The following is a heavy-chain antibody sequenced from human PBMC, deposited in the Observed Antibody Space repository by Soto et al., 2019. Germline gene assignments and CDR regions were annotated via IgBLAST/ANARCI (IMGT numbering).Heavy chain of an antibody. CDR3: ARDPRFGYCTNGVCYTGRFDP. Sequence: SQTLSLTCALSGDSVSSNSAAWNWIRQSPSRGLEWLVRTYYRSKWYNDYAVSVKRRITINPDTSKNQFSLQLNSVTPEDTAVYYCARDPRFGYCTNGVCYTGRFDPWGQGTLVTVSS. CDR1: GDSVSSNSAA. D-gene: IGHD2-8*01. V-gene: IGHV6-1*01. CDR2: TYYRSKWYN. J-gene: IGHJ5*02.